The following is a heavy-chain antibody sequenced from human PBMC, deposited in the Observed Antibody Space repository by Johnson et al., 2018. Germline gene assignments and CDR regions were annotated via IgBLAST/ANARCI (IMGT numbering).Heavy chain of an antibody. CDR2: ISYDGSNK. V-gene: IGHV3-30*18. J-gene: IGHJ4*02. CDR1: GFTFSTYG. CDR3: AKDLPFDY. Sequence: QVQLVESGGGVVQPGRSLRLSCAASGFTFSTYGMHWVRQAPGKGLEWVAVISYDGSNKYYADSVKGRFTIARDNSKNTLYMEMNNLRDEDTAVYYCAKDLPFDYWGQGTLVTVSS.